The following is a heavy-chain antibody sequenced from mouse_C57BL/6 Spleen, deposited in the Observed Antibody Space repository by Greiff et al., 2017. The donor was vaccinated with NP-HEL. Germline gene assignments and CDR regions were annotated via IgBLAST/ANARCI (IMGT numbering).Heavy chain of an antibody. D-gene: IGHD2-4*01. CDR2: IDPETGGT. CDR3: TTYDYERWYFDV. Sequence: QVQLQQSGAELVRPGASVTLSCKASGYTFTDYEMHWVKQTPVHGLEWIGAIDPETGGTAYNQKFKGKAILTADKSSSTAYMELRSLTSEDSAVYYCTTYDYERWYFDVWGTGTTVTVSS. V-gene: IGHV1-15*01. J-gene: IGHJ1*03. CDR1: GYTFTDYE.